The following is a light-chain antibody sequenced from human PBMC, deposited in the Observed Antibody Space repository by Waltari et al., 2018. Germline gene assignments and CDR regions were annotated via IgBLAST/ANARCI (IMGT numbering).Light chain of an antibody. V-gene: IGKV3-20*01. CDR2: DAS. Sequence: EIVLTQSPGTLSLSPGETATLSCRASQSFTWYLAWYQHKPGQAPRLLIYDASTRAAGIADRFSGSGFGTDFTLTISRLEPEDSAVYYCQHYVRLPVTFGQGTKVEI. CDR1: QSFTWY. CDR3: QHYVRLPVT. J-gene: IGKJ1*01.